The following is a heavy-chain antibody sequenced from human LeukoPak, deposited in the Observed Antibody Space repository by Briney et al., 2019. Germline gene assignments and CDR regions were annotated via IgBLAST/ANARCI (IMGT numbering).Heavy chain of an antibody. J-gene: IGHJ5*02. CDR3: ARAIGYCSSTSCRYNWFDP. CDR2: INPNSGGT. CDR1: GYTFTAYY. Sequence: VASVKVSCKASGYTFTAYYMHWVRQAPGQGLEWMGWINPNSGGTNYAQKFQGRVTMTRDTSISTAYMELSRLRSDDTAVYYCARAIGYCSSTSCRYNWFDPWGQGTLVTVSS. V-gene: IGHV1-2*02. D-gene: IGHD2-2*01.